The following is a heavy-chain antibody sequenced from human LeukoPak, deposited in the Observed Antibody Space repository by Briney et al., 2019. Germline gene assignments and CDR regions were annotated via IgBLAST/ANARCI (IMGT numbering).Heavy chain of an antibody. Sequence: GGSLRLSCAASGFTFSSYSMNWVRQAPGKGLEWVSSISSSSSYIYYADSVKGRLTISRDNAKNSLYLQMNSLRAEDTAVYYCARGTYSYGYCLGYWGQGTLVTVSS. CDR2: ISSSSSYI. V-gene: IGHV3-21*01. J-gene: IGHJ4*02. CDR3: ARGTYSYGYCLGY. CDR1: GFTFSSYS. D-gene: IGHD5-18*01.